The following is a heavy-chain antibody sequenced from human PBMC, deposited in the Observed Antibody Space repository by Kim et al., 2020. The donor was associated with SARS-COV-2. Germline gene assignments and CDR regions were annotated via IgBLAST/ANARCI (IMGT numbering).Heavy chain of an antibody. CDR3: ARRDFWGGYFNDY. D-gene: IGHD3-3*01. CDR2: IYYSGST. CDR1: GGSISSSSYY. Sequence: SETLSLTCTVSGGSISSSSYYWGWIRQPPGKGLEWIGSIYYSGSTYYNPSLKSRVTISVDTSKNQFSLKLSSVTASDTAVYYCARRDFWGGYFNDYWGQG. J-gene: IGHJ4*02. V-gene: IGHV4-39*01.